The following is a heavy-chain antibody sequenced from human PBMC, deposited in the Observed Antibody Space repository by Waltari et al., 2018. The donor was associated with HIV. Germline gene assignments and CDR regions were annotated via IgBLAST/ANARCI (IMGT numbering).Heavy chain of an antibody. Sequence: EVQLVESGGGLVQPGWSLRLSCTASGFTFGDYAMSWVRQAPGKGLEWVGFIRSKAYGGTTEYAASVKGRFTISRDDSKSIAYLQMNSLKTEDTAVYYCTRGGSPGYFDYWGQGTLVTVSS. CDR2: IRSKAYGGTT. CDR3: TRGGSPGYFDY. CDR1: GFTFGDYA. V-gene: IGHV3-49*04. D-gene: IGHD3-10*01. J-gene: IGHJ4*02.